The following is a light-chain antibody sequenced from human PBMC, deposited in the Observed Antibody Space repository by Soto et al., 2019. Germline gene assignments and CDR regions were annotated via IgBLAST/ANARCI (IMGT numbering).Light chain of an antibody. CDR3: KQYNSYPWT. V-gene: IGKV1-5*01. CDR2: GAS. J-gene: IGKJ1*01. Sequence: DIQMTQSPSTLSAAVGDRVTITCLAIQSISSWLAWYQQKPGKAPKLLIYGASSLESGVPSRFSGSESGTEFTLTISSLQPDEFATYYCKQYNSYPWTFGQGTKVEIK. CDR1: QSISSW.